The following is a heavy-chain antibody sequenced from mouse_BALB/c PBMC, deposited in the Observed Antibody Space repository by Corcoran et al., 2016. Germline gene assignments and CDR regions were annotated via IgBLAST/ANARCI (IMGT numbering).Heavy chain of an antibody. V-gene: IGHV1S29*02. CDR2: IYPYNGGT. CDR1: GYTFTDYN. Sequence: EVQLQQSGPELVKPGASVKISCKASGYTFTDYNMHWVKQSHGKSLEWIGYIYPYNGGTGYNQKFKSKATLTVDNSSSTAYMELRSLTSEDSAVYYCARSYYGSSYYFDYWVQGTTLTVSS. J-gene: IGHJ2*01. D-gene: IGHD1-1*01. CDR3: ARSYYGSSYYFDY.